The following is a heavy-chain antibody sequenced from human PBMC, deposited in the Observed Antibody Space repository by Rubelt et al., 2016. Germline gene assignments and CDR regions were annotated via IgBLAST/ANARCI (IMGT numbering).Heavy chain of an antibody. V-gene: IGHV4-34*01. CDR2: INHSGSS. CDR1: GGSFSGYY. Sequence: QVQLQQWGAGLLKPSETLSLTCAVYGGSFSGYYWSWIRQPPGKGLEWIGEINHSGSSNYNPSLKSRVTISVDTSKNQFSLKLRSVTAADTAVYYWARVVRGVITLDYWGQGTLVTVSS. J-gene: IGHJ4*02. CDR3: ARVVRGVITLDY. D-gene: IGHD3-10*01.